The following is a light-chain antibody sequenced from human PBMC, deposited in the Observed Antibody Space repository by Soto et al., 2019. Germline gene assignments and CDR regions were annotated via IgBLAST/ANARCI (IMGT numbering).Light chain of an antibody. J-gene: IGLJ1*01. CDR1: SSDFGSYNL. Sequence: QSALTQAASVSRSHGQSIPIFYTGTSSDFGSYNLVSWYQHHPGKAPKLMIYVVGKRPSGVSSRFSGSKSGNTASLTISGLQAENEADYYCCSYACSRTPYVFRHGTKVTVL. CDR2: VVG. V-gene: IGLV2-23*02. CDR3: CSYACSRTPYV.